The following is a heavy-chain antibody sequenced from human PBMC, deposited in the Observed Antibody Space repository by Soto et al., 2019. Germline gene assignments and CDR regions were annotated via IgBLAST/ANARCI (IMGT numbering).Heavy chain of an antibody. CDR3: ARDRFHFDY. V-gene: IGHV4-59*01. D-gene: IGHD3-10*01. CDR2: IYYSGST. J-gene: IGHJ4*02. CDR1: GGSISSYY. Sequence: SESLSLTCTVAGGSISSYYWSWIRQPPGKGLEWIGYIYYSGSTNYNPSLKSRVTISVDTSKNQFSLKLSSVTAADKAVYYCARDRFHFDYWGQGTLVTVSS.